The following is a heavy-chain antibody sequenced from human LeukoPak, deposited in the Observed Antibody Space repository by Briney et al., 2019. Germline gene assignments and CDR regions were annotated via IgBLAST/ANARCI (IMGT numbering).Heavy chain of an antibody. V-gene: IGHV1-69*05. CDR1: GGTFSSYA. CDR3: ARDGGDCSSTSCYSMDY. CDR2: IIPIFGTA. J-gene: IGHJ4*02. D-gene: IGHD2-2*03. Sequence: SVKVSCKASGGTFSSYAISWVRQAPGQGLEWMGGIIPIFGTASYAQKFQGRVTITTDESTSTAYMELSSLRSEDTAVYYCARDGGDCSSTSCYSMDYWGQGTLVTVSS.